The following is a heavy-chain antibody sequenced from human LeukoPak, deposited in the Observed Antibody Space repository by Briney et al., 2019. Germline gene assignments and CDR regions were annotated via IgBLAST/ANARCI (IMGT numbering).Heavy chain of an antibody. D-gene: IGHD2-21*02. V-gene: IGHV1-46*01. Sequence: ASVKVSCKASGYTFTNYFMHWVRQAPGQGLEWMGIINPRRDSTGYAQKFQGRITMTTDTSTRTVYMELSSLESEDTAVYYCARRDCVGDCYSNWFDPWGQGTLVTVSS. CDR2: INPRRDST. J-gene: IGHJ5*02. CDR1: GYTFTNYF. CDR3: ARRDCVGDCYSNWFDP.